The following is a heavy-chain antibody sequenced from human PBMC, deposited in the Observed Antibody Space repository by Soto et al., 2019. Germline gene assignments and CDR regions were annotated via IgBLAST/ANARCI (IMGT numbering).Heavy chain of an antibody. CDR3: ARDQEVNYSNYGGSDYYYGMDV. CDR1: GGSISSGGYY. V-gene: IGHV4-31*03. Sequence: QVQLQESGPGLVKPSQTLSLTCTVSGGSISSGGYYWSWIRQHPGKGLEWIGYIYYTGSTYYNPSLQSRFSISVDTSKNQFSLKLSSVTAADTAVYYCARDQEVNYSNYGGSDYYYGMDVWGQGTTVTVSS. J-gene: IGHJ6*02. CDR2: IYYTGST. D-gene: IGHD4-4*01.